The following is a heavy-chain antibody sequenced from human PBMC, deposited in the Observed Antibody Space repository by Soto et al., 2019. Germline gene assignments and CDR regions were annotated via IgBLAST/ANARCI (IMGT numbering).Heavy chain of an antibody. D-gene: IGHD6-19*01. CDR3: AKDGWYSSGWYSDFDY. V-gene: IGHV3-23*01. Sequence: PRGSLRLSCAASGFTFVSYAIILFRHSPFKGLEWVSAISGSGGSTYYADSVKGRFTISRDNSKNTLYLQMNSLRAEDTAVYYCAKDGWYSSGWYSDFDYWGQGTLVTVSS. CDR2: ISGSGGST. J-gene: IGHJ4*02. CDR1: GFTFVSYA.